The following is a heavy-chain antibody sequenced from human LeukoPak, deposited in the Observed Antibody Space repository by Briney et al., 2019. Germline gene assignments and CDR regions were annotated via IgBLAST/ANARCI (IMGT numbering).Heavy chain of an antibody. CDR2: ISDSGGST. J-gene: IGHJ4*02. D-gene: IGHD3-22*01. Sequence: GGSLTHSCTVSGFTFFNYVVTWVRQAPGKGLEWVSGISDSGGSTYYADPVRGRFNIYRDNSKNTLYLQMNSLRAEDTAIYYCAKGQTYFFDSSDQYYFDYWAQGTLVTVSS. CDR1: GFTFFNYV. CDR3: AKGQTYFFDSSDQYYFDY. V-gene: IGHV3-23*01.